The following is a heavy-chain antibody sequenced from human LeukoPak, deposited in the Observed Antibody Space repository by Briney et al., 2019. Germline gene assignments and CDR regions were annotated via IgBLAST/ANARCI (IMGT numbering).Heavy chain of an antibody. CDR1: GFTVSSNY. V-gene: IGHV3-53*01. J-gene: IGHJ4*02. CDR2: IYSGGST. CDR3: AKEVSNDILTPFDS. D-gene: IGHD3-9*01. Sequence: GGSLRLSCAASGFTVSSNYMSWVRQAPGKGLEWVSVIYSGGSTYYVDSVKGRFIISRDNSKNTLYLQMNSLRAEDTAVYYCAKEVSNDILTPFDSWGQGSLVTVSS.